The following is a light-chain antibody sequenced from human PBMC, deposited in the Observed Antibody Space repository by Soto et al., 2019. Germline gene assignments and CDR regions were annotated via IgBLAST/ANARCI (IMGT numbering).Light chain of an antibody. CDR3: QQYYSTPYT. CDR1: QSVFYSSNNNNH. CDR2: WAS. Sequence: DIVMTQSPDSLTVSLGERATINCKSSQSVFYSSNNNNHLAWYQQKVGQPPKLLIYWASTRESGVPDRFSGSGSGTDFTLTISSLQAGDVAVYYCQQYYSTPYTFGQGTKLEIK. J-gene: IGKJ2*01. V-gene: IGKV4-1*01.